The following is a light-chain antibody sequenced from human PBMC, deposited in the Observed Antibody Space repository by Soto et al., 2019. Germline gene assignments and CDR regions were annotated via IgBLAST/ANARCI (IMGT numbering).Light chain of an antibody. CDR1: SSDVGGYNY. CDR2: EVS. CDR3: SSYTSSSTVL. Sequence: QSALTQPASVSGSPGQSITISCTGTSSDVGGYNYVSWYQHHPGKAPKLMIFEVSNRPSGVSIRFSGSKSGNTASLPVSGLQAEDEADSYCSSYTSSSTVLFGGGTQLTVL. J-gene: IGLJ2*01. V-gene: IGLV2-14*01.